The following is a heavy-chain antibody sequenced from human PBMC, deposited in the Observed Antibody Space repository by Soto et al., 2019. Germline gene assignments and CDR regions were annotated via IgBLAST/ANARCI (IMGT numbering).Heavy chain of an antibody. J-gene: IGHJ5*02. CDR3: AREEGGGYDHRWFDP. V-gene: IGHV4-31*03. D-gene: IGHD5-12*01. Sequence: QVQLQESGPGLVKPSQTLSLTCTVSGGSISSGGYYWSWIRQHPGKGLEWIGYIYYSGSTYYNLSLKSRVTLSVDTSKNQFSLKLSSVTAADTAVYYCAREEGGGYDHRWFDPWGQGTLVTVSS. CDR1: GGSISSGGYY. CDR2: IYYSGST.